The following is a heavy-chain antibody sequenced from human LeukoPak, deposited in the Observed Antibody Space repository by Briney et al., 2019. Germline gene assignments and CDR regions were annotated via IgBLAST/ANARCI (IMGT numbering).Heavy chain of an antibody. CDR1: GFTFSSYS. CDR3: ARDPYSGLFDY. Sequence: NPGGSLRLSCAASGFTFSSYSMNWVRQAPGKGLEWVSSISSSTSHIHYADSVKGRFTIPRDNAKNSLYLQMNSLRAEDTAVYYCARDPYSGLFDYWGQGTLVTVSS. J-gene: IGHJ4*02. V-gene: IGHV3-21*01. D-gene: IGHD4-11*01. CDR2: ISSSTSHI.